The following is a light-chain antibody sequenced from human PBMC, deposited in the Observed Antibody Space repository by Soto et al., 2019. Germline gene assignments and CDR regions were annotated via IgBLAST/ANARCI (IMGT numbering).Light chain of an antibody. V-gene: IGKV3-11*01. CDR3: QQYKNWPRT. J-gene: IGKJ4*02. CDR2: DAY. CDR1: QSVSSY. Sequence: EIVLTQSPATLSLSPGERATLSCRASQSVSSYLAWYQQKPGQAPRLLIYDAYNRATGIQDRFSGSGSGTDFTLTISSLQPDDFATYYCQQYKNWPRTFGRGTKVDIK.